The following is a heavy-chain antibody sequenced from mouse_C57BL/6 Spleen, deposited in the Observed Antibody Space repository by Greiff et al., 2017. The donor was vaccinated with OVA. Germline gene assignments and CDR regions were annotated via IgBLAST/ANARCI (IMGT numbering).Heavy chain of an antibody. CDR2: IDPKSGGT. CDR3: ARDDGDDDYAMDY. D-gene: IGHD2-2*01. CDR1: GYTFTSYW. J-gene: IGHJ4*01. Sequence: QVQLQQSGAELVKPGASVKLSCKASGYTFTSYWMHWVKQRPGRGLEWIGTIDPKSGGTKYNEKFKGKATLTADKPSSTAYMQLSSLTSEDSAVYYCARDDGDDDYAMDYWGQGTSVTVSS. V-gene: IGHV1-72*01.